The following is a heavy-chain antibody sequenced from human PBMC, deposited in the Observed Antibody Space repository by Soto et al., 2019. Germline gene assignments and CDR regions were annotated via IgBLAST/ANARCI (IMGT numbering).Heavy chain of an antibody. Sequence: QVQLVQSGAEVKKPGSSVKVSCKASGGTFSSYAISWVRQAPGQGLEWMGGIIPIFGTANYAQKFQGRVTITADESTSTAYMELSSLRSDDTAVYYCARPFVAAREQNWYFDLWGRGTLVTVSS. D-gene: IGHD6-6*01. V-gene: IGHV1-69*01. CDR1: GGTFSSYA. CDR3: ARPFVAAREQNWYFDL. CDR2: IIPIFGTA. J-gene: IGHJ2*01.